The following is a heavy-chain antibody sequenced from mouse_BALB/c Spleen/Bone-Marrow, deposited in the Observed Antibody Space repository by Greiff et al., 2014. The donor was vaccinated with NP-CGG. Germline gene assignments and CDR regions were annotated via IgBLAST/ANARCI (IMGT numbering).Heavy chain of an antibody. D-gene: IGHD1-1*01. CDR3: ARVYGWYFDV. V-gene: IGHV5-6-3*01. Sequence: VQLKESGGGLVQPGGSLKLSSVASGFTFSSYGMSWVRQTPDKRLELVATINNNGGSTYYPDSVKGQFTISRDNAKNTLYLQMSSLKSEDTAMYYCARVYGWYFDVWGAGTTVTVSS. J-gene: IGHJ1*01. CDR1: GFTFSSYG. CDR2: INNNGGST.